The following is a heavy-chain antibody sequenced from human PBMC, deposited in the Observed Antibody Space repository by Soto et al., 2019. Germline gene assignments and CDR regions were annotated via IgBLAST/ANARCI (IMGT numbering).Heavy chain of an antibody. CDR3: ARGFRVAATRWWFDP. J-gene: IGHJ5*02. Sequence: ASVKVSCKASGYTFTSYDISWVRQAPGQGLEWMGWISTYNGNTNYAQKLQGRVTMTTDTSTSTAYMELRSLRSDDTAVYYCARGFRVAATRWWFDPWGHGTLVTVSS. CDR2: ISTYNGNT. CDR1: GYTFTSYD. V-gene: IGHV1-18*01. D-gene: IGHD2-15*01.